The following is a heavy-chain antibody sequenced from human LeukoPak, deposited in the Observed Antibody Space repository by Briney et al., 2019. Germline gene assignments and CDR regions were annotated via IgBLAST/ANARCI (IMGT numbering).Heavy chain of an antibody. CDR1: GGSISGSY. CDR2: IYYSET. CDR3: ARTQGWGTVRTGYYYGMDV. D-gene: IGHD4-11*01. Sequence: SETLSLTCTVSGGSISGSYWSWIRQPPGKGLEWIGYIYYSETYYNPSLKSRVTISLDTSRNQFSLNLRFVTAADTAVYYCARTQGWGTVRTGYYYGMDVWGQGTTVTVSS. J-gene: IGHJ6*02. V-gene: IGHV4-59*08.